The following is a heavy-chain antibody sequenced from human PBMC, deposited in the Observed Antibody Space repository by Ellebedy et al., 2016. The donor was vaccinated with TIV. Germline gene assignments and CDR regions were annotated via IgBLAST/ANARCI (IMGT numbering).Heavy chain of an antibody. J-gene: IGHJ4*02. D-gene: IGHD2-21*02. Sequence: AASVKVSCKASGGTFSRSTIIWVRQAPGQGLEWMGGIIPVSGAGNYAQRFQGRVTITADESTSTAFMELTSLRSEDTAVYYCARALQPAVTACFACIDYWGQGTLVTVSS. CDR3: ARALQPAVTACFACIDY. CDR2: IIPVSGAG. V-gene: IGHV1-69*13. CDR1: GGTFSRST.